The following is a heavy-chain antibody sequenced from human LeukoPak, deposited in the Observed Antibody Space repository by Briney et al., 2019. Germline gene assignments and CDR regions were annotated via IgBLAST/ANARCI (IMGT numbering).Heavy chain of an antibody. D-gene: IGHD3-16*02. CDR2: ISSSGSYI. J-gene: IGHJ4*02. Sequence: GGSLRLSCAASRFTFSSYSMNWVRQAPGKGLEWVSSISSSGSYIYYADSVKGRFTISRDNAKNSLYLQMNSLRAEDTAVYYCARDLNVWGSYRHNDYWGQGTLVTVSS. V-gene: IGHV3-21*01. CDR1: RFTFSSYS. CDR3: ARDLNVWGSYRHNDY.